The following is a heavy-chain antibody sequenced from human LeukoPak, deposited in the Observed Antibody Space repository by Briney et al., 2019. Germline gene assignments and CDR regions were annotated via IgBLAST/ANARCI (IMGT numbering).Heavy chain of an antibody. J-gene: IGHJ4*02. CDR1: GGSISSGGYY. CDR2: IYYSGST. CDR3: ASSGYDYGDYFDY. V-gene: IGHV4-31*03. D-gene: IGHD5-12*01. Sequence: PSQTLSLTCTVSGGSISSGGYYWSWIRQHPGKGLEWIGYIYYSGSTYYNPSLKSRVTISVDTSKNQFSLKLSSVTAADTAVYYCASSGYDYGDYFDYWGQGTLVTVSS.